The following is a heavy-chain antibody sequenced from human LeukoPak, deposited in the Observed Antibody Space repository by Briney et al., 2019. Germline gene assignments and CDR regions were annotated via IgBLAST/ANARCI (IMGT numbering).Heavy chain of an antibody. Sequence: PSETLSLTCAVSGGSISSGGYSWSWIRQPPGKGLEWIGYINHSGSTNYNPSLKSRVTISVDTSKNQFSLKLSSVTAADTAVYYCARGEREYSSGWSNFDYWGQGTLVTVSS. CDR3: ARGEREYSSGWSNFDY. CDR2: INHSGST. J-gene: IGHJ4*02. D-gene: IGHD6-19*01. CDR1: GGSISSGGYS. V-gene: IGHV4-30-2*01.